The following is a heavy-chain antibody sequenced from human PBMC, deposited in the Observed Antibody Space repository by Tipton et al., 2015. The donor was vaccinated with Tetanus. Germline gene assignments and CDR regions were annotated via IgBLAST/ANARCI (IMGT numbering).Heavy chain of an antibody. CDR1: GGSSSGFY. Sequence: TLSLTCAVSGGSSSGFYWSWIRQPPGKGLEWIGEINHRGGTSYNPSLKSRGTISVDTSKSQFSLKLNSVTAADTAVYYCARGWGSSWYYFDYWGQGTLVTVSS. CDR2: INHRGGT. CDR3: ARGWGSSWYYFDY. D-gene: IGHD6-13*01. J-gene: IGHJ4*02. V-gene: IGHV4-34*01.